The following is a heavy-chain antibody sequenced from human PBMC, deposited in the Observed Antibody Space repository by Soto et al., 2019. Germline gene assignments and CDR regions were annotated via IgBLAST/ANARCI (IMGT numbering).Heavy chain of an antibody. CDR2: ISFDGRSK. Sequence: AGGSLRLSCAASGFTFSSFVMHWVRQAPGKGLEWVSSISFDGRSKYYADTVKGRFAISRDNSKNTVFLQLNSLRPDDTAMFYCAKHSGSAWYPYYFDFWGPGTLVTVSS. D-gene: IGHD6-19*01. CDR1: GFTFSSFV. V-gene: IGHV3-30*18. CDR3: AKHSGSAWYPYYFDF. J-gene: IGHJ4*02.